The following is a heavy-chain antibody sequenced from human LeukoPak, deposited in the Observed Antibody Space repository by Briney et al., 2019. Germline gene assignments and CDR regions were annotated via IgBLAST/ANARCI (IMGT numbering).Heavy chain of an antibody. CDR2: IYYSGST. CDR1: GGSISSSSYC. D-gene: IGHD3-22*01. V-gene: IGHV4-39*01. CDR3: AVADADYYDSSGYYYFDY. J-gene: IGHJ4*02. Sequence: ETLSLTCTVSGGSISSSSYCWGWIRQPPGKGLEWIGSIYYSGSTYYNPSLKSRVTISVDTSKNQFSLKLSSVTAADTAVYYCAVADADYYDSSGYYYFDYWGQGTLVTVSS.